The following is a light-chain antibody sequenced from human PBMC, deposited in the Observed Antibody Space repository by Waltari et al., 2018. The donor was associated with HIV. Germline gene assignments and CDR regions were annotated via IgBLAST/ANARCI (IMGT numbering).Light chain of an antibody. CDR3: CSYAGSSTYVV. CDR1: SSDVGSYNF. Sequence: QSALTQPASVSGSPGQSITLPCPGTSSDVGSYNFVSWYQQHPGNAPKLIIYEGDKRPSGVSYRFSGSKSGSTASLTISGLQAEDEADYYCCSYAGSSTYVVFGGGTQLTVL. V-gene: IGLV2-23*01. J-gene: IGLJ2*01. CDR2: EGD.